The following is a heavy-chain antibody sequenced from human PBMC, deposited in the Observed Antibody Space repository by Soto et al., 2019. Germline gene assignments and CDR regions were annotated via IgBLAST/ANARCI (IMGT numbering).Heavy chain of an antibody. CDR3: ARERYYGMDV. Sequence: PSETLSLTCTVSGGSISSYYWSWIRQPPGKGLEWIGNIYYSGSTNYNPSLKSRVTISVDTSKNQFSLKLSSVAAADTAVYYCARERYYGMDVWGQGTTVTV. V-gene: IGHV4-59*01. J-gene: IGHJ6*02. CDR2: IYYSGST. CDR1: GGSISSYY.